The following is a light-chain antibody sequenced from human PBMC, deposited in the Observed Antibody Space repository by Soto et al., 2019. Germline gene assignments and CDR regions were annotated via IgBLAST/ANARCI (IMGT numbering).Light chain of an antibody. V-gene: IGLV4-60*02. CDR3: ETWDSNTWV. J-gene: IGLJ3*02. CDR2: LEGSGSY. Sequence: QSVLTQSSSASASLGSSVKLTCTLSRGHSGYIVAWHQQQPDKAPRYLMKLEGSGSYNKGSGVPDRFSGSSSGADRYLTISNLQFDDEADYYCETWDSNTWVFGGGTQLTVL. CDR1: RGHSGYI.